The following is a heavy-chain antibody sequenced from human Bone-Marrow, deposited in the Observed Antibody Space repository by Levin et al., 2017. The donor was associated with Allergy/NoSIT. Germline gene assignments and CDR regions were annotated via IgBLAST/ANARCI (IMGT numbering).Heavy chain of an antibody. CDR1: GFRFDDYA. CDR2: ISWNSDSI. Sequence: LSLTCAASGFRFDDYAMNWVRQAPGRGLEWVSGISWNSDSIGYADSVEGRFTISRDNARNSLYLQMDSLRAEDTAIYYCAKDTSSDCGGDCYSDFWGQGTLVTVSS. CDR3: AKDTSSDCGGDCYSDF. D-gene: IGHD2-21*02. J-gene: IGHJ4*02. V-gene: IGHV3-9*01.